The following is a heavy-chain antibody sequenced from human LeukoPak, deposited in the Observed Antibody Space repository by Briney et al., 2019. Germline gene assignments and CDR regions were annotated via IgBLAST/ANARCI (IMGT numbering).Heavy chain of an antibody. Sequence: SETLSLTCTVSGGSIISYYWSWIRQPAGKGLEWIGRIHTSGNTNYNPSLQSRVTISVDKSKNQFSLKLSSVTAADTAVYYCARPYGSGSYIHWGQGTLVTVSS. J-gene: IGHJ4*02. D-gene: IGHD3-10*01. CDR1: GGSIISYY. CDR3: ARPYGSGSYIH. V-gene: IGHV4-4*07. CDR2: IHTSGNT.